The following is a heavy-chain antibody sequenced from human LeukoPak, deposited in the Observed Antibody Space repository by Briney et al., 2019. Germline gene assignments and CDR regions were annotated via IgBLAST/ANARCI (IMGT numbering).Heavy chain of an antibody. V-gene: IGHV3-48*01. D-gene: IGHD1-26*01. Sequence: GGSLRLSCAASGFTFSSYSMNWVRQAPGKGLEWVSYISSSSSTIYYADSVKGRFTISRDNAKNSLYLQMNSLRAEDTAVYYCAGDRTVGAPDYWGQGTLVTVSS. CDR3: AGDRTVGAPDY. J-gene: IGHJ4*02. CDR2: ISSSSSTI. CDR1: GFTFSSYS.